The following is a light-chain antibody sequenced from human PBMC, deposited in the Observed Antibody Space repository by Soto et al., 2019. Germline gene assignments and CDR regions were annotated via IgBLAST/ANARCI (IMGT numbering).Light chain of an antibody. CDR1: SSDVGGYND. CDR3: SSYTSSSTPVV. J-gene: IGLJ2*01. V-gene: IGLV2-14*01. Sequence: QSALTQPASASGSPGQSITISCTGTSSDVGGYNDVSWYQQHPGKAPKLMIYEVRNRPSGVPNRFSGSKSGNTASLTISGLQSEDEADYYCSSYTSSSTPVVFGGGTKLTVL. CDR2: EVR.